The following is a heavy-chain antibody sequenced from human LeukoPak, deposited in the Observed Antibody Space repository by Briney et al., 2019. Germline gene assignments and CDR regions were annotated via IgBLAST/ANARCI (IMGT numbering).Heavy chain of an antibody. D-gene: IGHD1-26*01. CDR2: IDPSDSYT. CDR3: ASLNSGSYYGLGFFDL. J-gene: IGHJ2*01. Sequence: GESLRISCKGSGYSFTSYWISWVRQMPGKGLEWMGRIDPSDSYTNYSPSFQGRVTISADKSISTTYLQWNSLEASDTAMYYCASLNSGSYYGLGFFDLWGRGTLVTVSS. V-gene: IGHV5-10-1*01. CDR1: GYSFTSYW.